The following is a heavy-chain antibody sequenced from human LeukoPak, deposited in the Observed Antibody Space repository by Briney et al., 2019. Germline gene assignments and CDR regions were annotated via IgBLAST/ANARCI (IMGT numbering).Heavy chain of an antibody. V-gene: IGHV1-46*01. D-gene: IGHD6-13*01. CDR3: ARGTSSWYYFDY. J-gene: IGHJ4*02. CDR1: GYTFTSYY. CDR2: INPSDGST. Sequence: ASVKVSCKASGYTFTSYYMHWVRQAPGQGLERMGIINPSDGSTSYAQKFQGRVIMTRDTSTSTVNMELSSLRSEDTAVYYCARGTSSWYYFDYWGQGTLVIVSS.